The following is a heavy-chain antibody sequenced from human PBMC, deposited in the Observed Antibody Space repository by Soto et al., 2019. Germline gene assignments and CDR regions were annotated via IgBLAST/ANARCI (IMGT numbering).Heavy chain of an antibody. Sequence: QVQLVESGGGVVQPGRSLRLSCAASGFSFSGYGMHWVRQAPDKGLEWVAIISYDGGNKYYAESVKGRFTISRDNSKNTVYLQMNSLRSEDTAVYYCAKTLLLDSGSEDDTWGQGTLVTVSS. V-gene: IGHV3-30*18. CDR3: AKTLLLDSGSEDDT. CDR1: GFSFSGYG. D-gene: IGHD1-26*01. J-gene: IGHJ5*02. CDR2: ISYDGGNK.